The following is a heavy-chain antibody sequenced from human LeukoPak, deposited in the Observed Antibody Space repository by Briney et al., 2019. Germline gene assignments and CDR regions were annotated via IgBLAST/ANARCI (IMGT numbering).Heavy chain of an antibody. CDR3: TKALMVRGVVSGAFDI. Sequence: PGGSLRLSCAASEFTFSNAWMSWVRQAPGKGLEWVGRIKSNTDGGTTEYPAPVKGGFTMSRDDSKNTLYLQMNSLEADDTAVYYCTKALMVRGVVSGAFDIWGQGTMVTVSS. CDR2: IKSNTDGGTT. V-gene: IGHV3-15*01. D-gene: IGHD3-10*01. CDR1: EFTFSNAW. J-gene: IGHJ3*02.